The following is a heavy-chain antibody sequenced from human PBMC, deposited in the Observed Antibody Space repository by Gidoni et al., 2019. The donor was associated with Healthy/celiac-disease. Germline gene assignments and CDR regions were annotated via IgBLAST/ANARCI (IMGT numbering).Heavy chain of an antibody. J-gene: IGHJ3*02. CDR3: AKLPTVDAFDI. Sequence: QVQLVESGGGVVQPGRSLRLSCAASGFTFSSYGMHWVRQAPGKGLEWVAVISYDGSNKYYADSVKGRFIISRDNSKNTLYLQMNSLRAEDTAVYYCAKLPTVDAFDIWGQGTMVTVSS. CDR1: GFTFSSYG. V-gene: IGHV3-30*18. D-gene: IGHD4-4*01. CDR2: ISYDGSNK.